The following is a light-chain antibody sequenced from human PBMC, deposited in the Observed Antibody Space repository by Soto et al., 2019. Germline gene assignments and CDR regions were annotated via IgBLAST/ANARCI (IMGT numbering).Light chain of an antibody. CDR1: QSVSSY. CDR3: QQYGGSPRIT. V-gene: IGKV3-11*01. J-gene: IGKJ5*01. CDR2: DAS. Sequence: EIVLTQSPATLSLSPWERATLSCRASQSVSSYLAWYQQKPGQAPRLLIYDASNRATGIPARFSGSGFGTDFTLTISRLEPEDVAIYYCQQYGGSPRITFGQGTRLEIK.